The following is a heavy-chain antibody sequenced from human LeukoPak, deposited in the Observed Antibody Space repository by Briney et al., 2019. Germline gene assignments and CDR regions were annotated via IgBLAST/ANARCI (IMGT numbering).Heavy chain of an antibody. D-gene: IGHD3-22*01. CDR1: GGSISSYY. Sequence: SETLSLTCTVSGGSISSYYWSWIRQPAGKGLEWIGRIYTSGSTNYNPSLKSRVTISVDTSKNQFSLKLSSVTAADTAVYYCARDKRGYYDSSAWFDPWGQGTLATVSS. CDR3: ARDKRGYYDSSAWFDP. J-gene: IGHJ5*02. V-gene: IGHV4-4*07. CDR2: IYTSGST.